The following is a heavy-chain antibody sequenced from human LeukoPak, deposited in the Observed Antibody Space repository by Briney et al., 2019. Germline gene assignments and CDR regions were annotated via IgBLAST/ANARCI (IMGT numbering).Heavy chain of an antibody. Sequence: SQTLSLTCTVSGGSISSGSYYWGWIRQPPGKGLEWIASIYYSGSTYYNPSLKSRVTISVDTSKNQFSVKLTSVTAADTAMYYCAGLPGWLDPWGQGTLVTVSS. J-gene: IGHJ5*02. V-gene: IGHV4-39*01. CDR1: GGSISSGSYY. CDR2: IYYSGST. CDR3: AGLPGWLDP.